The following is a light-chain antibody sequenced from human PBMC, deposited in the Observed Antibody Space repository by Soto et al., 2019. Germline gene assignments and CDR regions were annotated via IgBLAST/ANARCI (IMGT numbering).Light chain of an antibody. Sequence: EIVMTQSPATLSVSPGERATLSCRASQSLSNNLAWYQQKPGQAPRLLIYGASTRATGIPARFSGSGSGTEFTLTISSLQSEDFAVYYCQQYNNWPGWTFGQGTKVEIK. V-gene: IGKV3-15*01. J-gene: IGKJ1*01. CDR2: GAS. CDR1: QSLSNN. CDR3: QQYNNWPGWT.